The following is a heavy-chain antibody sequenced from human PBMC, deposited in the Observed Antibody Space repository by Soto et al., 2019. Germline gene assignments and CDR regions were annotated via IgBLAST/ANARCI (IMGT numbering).Heavy chain of an antibody. J-gene: IGHJ4*02. Sequence: SETLSLTCTVSGGSISSYYWSWIRQPPGKGLEWIGYIYYSGSTNYNPSLKSRVTISVDTSKNQFSLKLSSVTAAETAVYYCARVRYSSPDYWGQGTLVTVS. CDR2: IYYSGST. CDR3: ARVRYSSPDY. CDR1: GGSISSYY. V-gene: IGHV4-59*01. D-gene: IGHD6-13*01.